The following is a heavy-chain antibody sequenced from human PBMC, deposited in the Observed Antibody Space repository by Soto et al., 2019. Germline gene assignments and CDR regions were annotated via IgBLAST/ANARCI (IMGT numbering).Heavy chain of an antibody. CDR2: ISGSGGST. J-gene: IGHJ5*02. CDR3: AKDSRGYDFCRWFDP. D-gene: IGHD3-3*01. CDR1: GFTFSSYA. V-gene: IGHV3-23*01. Sequence: EVQLLEAGGGLVQPGGSLRLSCAASGFTFSSYAMSWVRQAPGKGLEWVSAISGSGGSTYYADSVKGRFTISRDNSKNTLYLQMNSLRAEDTAVYYCAKDSRGYDFCRWFDPWGQGTLVTVSS.